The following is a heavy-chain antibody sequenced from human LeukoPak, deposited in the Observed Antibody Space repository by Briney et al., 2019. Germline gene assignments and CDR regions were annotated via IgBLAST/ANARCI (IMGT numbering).Heavy chain of an antibody. V-gene: IGHV3-23*01. J-gene: IGHJ4*02. CDR2: ISGSGGST. CDR3: AKDKSPFPYGEDDY. CDR1: GFTFSTYA. Sequence: GGSLRLSCAASGFTFSTYAMSWVRQAPGKGLEWVSGISGSGGSTFYADSAKGRVTISRDNSKNTLYLQMNSLRAEDTAVYYCAKDKSPFPYGEDDYRGQGTLVTVSS. D-gene: IGHD4-17*01.